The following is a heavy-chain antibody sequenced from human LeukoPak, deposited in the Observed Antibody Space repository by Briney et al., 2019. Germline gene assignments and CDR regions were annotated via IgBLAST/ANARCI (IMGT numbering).Heavy chain of an antibody. Sequence: GGSLRLSCTASGFTFDDYAMHWVRQAPGKGLEWVSTIGWNSGSIGYADSVKGRFTISRDNSKNTLYLQMNSLRAADTAVYYCARDKGTSYLSSLDCWGQGTLVTVSS. CDR2: IGWNSGSI. CDR1: GFTFDDYA. J-gene: IGHJ4*02. D-gene: IGHD6-6*01. V-gene: IGHV3-9*01. CDR3: ARDKGTSYLSSLDC.